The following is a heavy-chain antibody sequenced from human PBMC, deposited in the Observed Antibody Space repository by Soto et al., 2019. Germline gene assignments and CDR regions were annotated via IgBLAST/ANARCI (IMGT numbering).Heavy chain of an antibody. CDR1: GFTFSSYA. Sequence: GGSLRLSCAASGFTFSSYAMSWVRQAPGKGLEWVSAISGSGGSTYYADSVKGRFTISRDNSKNTLYLQMNSLRAEDTAVYYCAKDLRPGFSSSRTHYYYYYYYMDVWGKGTTVTVSS. V-gene: IGHV3-23*01. CDR3: AKDLRPGFSSSRTHYYYYYYYMDV. J-gene: IGHJ6*03. CDR2: ISGSGGST. D-gene: IGHD6-13*01.